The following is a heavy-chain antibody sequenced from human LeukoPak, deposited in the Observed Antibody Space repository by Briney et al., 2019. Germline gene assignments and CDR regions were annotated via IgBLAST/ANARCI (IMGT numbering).Heavy chain of an antibody. J-gene: IGHJ4*02. CDR3: ARGPTRYYFDY. Sequence: PSETLSLTCIVSGDSISSYYWSWIRQPPGKGLEWIGYIYYSGSTNYNPSLKSRVTISVDTSKNQLSLKLSSVTAADTAVYYCARGPTRYYFDYWGQGTLVTVSS. CDR2: IYYSGST. V-gene: IGHV4-59*01. CDR1: GDSISSYY.